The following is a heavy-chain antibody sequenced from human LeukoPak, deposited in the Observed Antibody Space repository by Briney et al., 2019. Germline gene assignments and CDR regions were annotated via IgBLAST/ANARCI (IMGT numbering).Heavy chain of an antibody. CDR2: IIPIFGTA. D-gene: IGHD2-2*01. Sequence: SVKVSCKASGGTFSSYAISWVRQAPGQGLEWMGGIIPIFGTANYAQKFQGRVTITADESTSTAYMELSSLRSEDTAVYYCARDPVPAATYFDYWGQGTLVTVSS. CDR3: ARDPVPAATYFDY. CDR1: GGTFSSYA. J-gene: IGHJ4*02. V-gene: IGHV1-69*13.